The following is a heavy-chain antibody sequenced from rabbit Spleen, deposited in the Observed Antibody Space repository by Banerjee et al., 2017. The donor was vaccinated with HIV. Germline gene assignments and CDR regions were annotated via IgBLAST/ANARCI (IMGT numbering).Heavy chain of an antibody. CDR2: IAGTSSGFT. Sequence: QSLEESGGDLVKPGASLTLTCKASGFSFSSSDYMCWVRQAPGKGLEWIACIAGTSSGFTYSATWAKGWFTCSKTSSTTVTLQVTSLTVADTATYFCARDTASSFSSYGMDLWGQGTLVTVS. D-gene: IGHD6-1*01. CDR1: GFSFSSSDY. CDR3: ARDTASSFSSYGMDL. J-gene: IGHJ6*01. V-gene: IGHV1S40*01.